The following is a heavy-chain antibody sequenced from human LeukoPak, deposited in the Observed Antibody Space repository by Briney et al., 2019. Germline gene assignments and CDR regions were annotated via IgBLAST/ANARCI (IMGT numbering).Heavy chain of an antibody. J-gene: IGHJ6*03. CDR2: INHRGST. CDR3: ARRVGRWFGERAYYYNYMDV. V-gene: IGHV4-34*01. Sequence: SETLSLTCAVYGGSFSGYYWSWIRQPPGKGLEWIGEINHRGSTKYNTSLKSRVTISVDTSKNQFSLKLSSVTAADTAVYYCARRVGRWFGERAYYYNYMDVWGKGTTVTVSS. D-gene: IGHD3-10*01. CDR1: GGSFSGYY.